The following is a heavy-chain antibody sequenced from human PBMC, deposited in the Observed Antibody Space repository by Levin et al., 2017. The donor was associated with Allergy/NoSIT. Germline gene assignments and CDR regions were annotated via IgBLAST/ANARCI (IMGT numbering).Heavy chain of an antibody. CDR3: ARGIEHRYGPYFDS. V-gene: IGHV1-69*02. Sequence: KISCKASGVTFSSYTLSWVRQAPGQGLEWMGRIIPMIGLTKYAQKFQGRVTISADRSATTAYLELSNLRSDDTAMYYCARGIEHRYGPYFDSWGQGTLVTVSS. J-gene: IGHJ4*02. CDR2: IIPMIGLT. D-gene: IGHD5-18*01. CDR1: GVTFSSYT.